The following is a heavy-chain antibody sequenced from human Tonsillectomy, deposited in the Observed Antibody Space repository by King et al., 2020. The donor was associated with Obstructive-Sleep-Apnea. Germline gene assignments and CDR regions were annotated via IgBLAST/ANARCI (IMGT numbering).Heavy chain of an antibody. V-gene: IGHV7-4-1*02. J-gene: IGHJ4*02. Sequence: VQLVQSGSELKQPGASVKVSCKASGYTFTNYAMNWVRQAPGQGLEWMGWINTHTGNPAYAQGFTGRFVFSLDTSVSTTYLQISTLKAEDTAVYYCARAGHVPGRDGGTWFFDYWGQGALVTVSS. CDR2: INTHTGNP. D-gene: IGHD1-1*01. CDR3: ARAGHVPGRDGGTWFFDY. CDR1: GYTFTNYA.